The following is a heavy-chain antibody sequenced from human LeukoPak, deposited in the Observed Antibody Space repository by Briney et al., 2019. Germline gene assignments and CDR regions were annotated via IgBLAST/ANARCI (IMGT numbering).Heavy chain of an antibody. CDR1: GGSISSYY. Sequence: SETLSLTCTVSGGSISSYYWSWIRQPPGKGLEWIGYIYYSGSTNYNPSLKSRVTISVDTSKNQFSLKLSSVTAADTAVYYCARGSTVLRFLEWFPPFDPWGQGTLVTVSS. J-gene: IGHJ5*02. V-gene: IGHV4-59*01. D-gene: IGHD3-3*01. CDR2: IYYSGST. CDR3: ARGSTVLRFLEWFPPFDP.